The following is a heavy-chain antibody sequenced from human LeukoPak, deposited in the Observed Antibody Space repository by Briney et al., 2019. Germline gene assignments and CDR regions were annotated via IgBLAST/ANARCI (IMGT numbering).Heavy chain of an antibody. Sequence: GGSLRLSCAASGLTFSSYSMNWVRQAPGKGLEWVSSISSSSSYIYYADSVKGRFTISRDNAKNSLYLQMNSLRAEDTAVYYCAREACSGGSCYSNWFDPWGQGTLVTVSS. CDR1: GLTFSSYS. V-gene: IGHV3-21*01. D-gene: IGHD2-15*01. CDR2: ISSSSSYI. J-gene: IGHJ5*02. CDR3: AREACSGGSCYSNWFDP.